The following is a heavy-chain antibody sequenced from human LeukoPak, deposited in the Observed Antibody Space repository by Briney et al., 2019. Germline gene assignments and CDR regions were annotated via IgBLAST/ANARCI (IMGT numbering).Heavy chain of an antibody. J-gene: IGHJ4*02. CDR1: GYTFTGYY. CDR2: INPNSSGT. CDR3: ARRREGTTGTTSTLYFDY. V-gene: IGHV1-2*06. D-gene: IGHD1-1*01. Sequence: GASVKVSCKASGYTFTGYYMHWVRQAPGQGLEWMGRINPNSSGTNYAQKFQGRVTMTRDTSISTAYMELSRLRSDDTAVYYCARRREGTTGTTSTLYFDYWGQGTLVTVSS.